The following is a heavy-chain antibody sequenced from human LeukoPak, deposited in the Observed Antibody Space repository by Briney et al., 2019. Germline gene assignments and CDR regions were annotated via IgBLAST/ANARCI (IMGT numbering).Heavy chain of an antibody. CDR3: ARGLGCSSSPFDY. CDR1: GGSFSGYY. CDR2: INHSGST. V-gene: IGHV4-34*01. D-gene: IGHD6-13*01. Sequence: SETLSLTCAVYGGSFSGYYWSWIRQPPGKGLEWIGEINHSGSTNYNPSLKSRVTISVDTSKNQFSLKLSSVTAADTAVYYCARGLGCSSSPFDYWGQGTLVTVSS. J-gene: IGHJ4*02.